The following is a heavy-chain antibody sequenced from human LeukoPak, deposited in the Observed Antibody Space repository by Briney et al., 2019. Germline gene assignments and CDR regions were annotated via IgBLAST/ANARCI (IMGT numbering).Heavy chain of an antibody. Sequence: PGGSLRLSCAASGFTLSSYEMNWVRQAPGKGLEWVSYISSSGSTIYYADSVKGRFTISRDNAKNSLYLQMNSLRAEDTAVYYCASFGIQLWLSYWGQGTLVTVSS. CDR1: GFTLSSYE. V-gene: IGHV3-48*03. D-gene: IGHD5-18*01. CDR3: ASFGIQLWLSY. J-gene: IGHJ4*02. CDR2: ISSSGSTI.